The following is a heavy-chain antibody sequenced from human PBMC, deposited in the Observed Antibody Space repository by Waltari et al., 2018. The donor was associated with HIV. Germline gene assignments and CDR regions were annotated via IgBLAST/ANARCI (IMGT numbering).Heavy chain of an antibody. J-gene: IGHJ6*02. V-gene: IGHV1-46*01. CDR3: ARTVVPAATHYGMDV. CDR2: INPSGDST. Sequence: QVQLVQSGAEVKKPGASVKVSCKASGNTFRSYYIHWVRQAPGQGLEWMGIINPSGDSTAYAQKFQGRVTMTRDTSTSTVYMELSSLTSEDTAIYYCARTVVPAATHYGMDVWGQGTTVTVSS. CDR1: GNTFRSYY. D-gene: IGHD2-2*01.